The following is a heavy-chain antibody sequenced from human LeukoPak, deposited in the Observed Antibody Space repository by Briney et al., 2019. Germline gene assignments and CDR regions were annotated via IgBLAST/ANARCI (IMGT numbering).Heavy chain of an antibody. CDR1: GFTFSNYA. Sequence: PGGSLRRSCAASGFTFSNYAMIWVRQAPGKGREWVSAIVGSGSNTYYADSVRGRFTISRDNPKNTMYLQMNSLRAENTAVYYCAKWGDYDILTGYYDSDYWGQGTLVTVSS. J-gene: IGHJ4*02. D-gene: IGHD3-9*01. CDR3: AKWGDYDILTGYYDSDY. CDR2: IVGSGSNT. V-gene: IGHV3-23*01.